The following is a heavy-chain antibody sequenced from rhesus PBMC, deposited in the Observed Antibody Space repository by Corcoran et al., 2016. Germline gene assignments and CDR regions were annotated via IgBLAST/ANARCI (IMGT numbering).Heavy chain of an antibody. CDR2: ISGGSGSS. CDR1: GGSISHRW. V-gene: IGHV4-147*01. D-gene: IGHD3-34*01. CDR3: ANGGPDKDRFDV. J-gene: IGHJ5-1*01. Sequence: QLQQQESGPGLVRPWETLSLTCAVSGGSISHRWWSWFRHPPRKGLAWSGRISGGSGSSSYSPALRSRATISTDTSRNHISLRLMFVTAADTALYYCANGGPDKDRFDVWGPGVLVTVSS.